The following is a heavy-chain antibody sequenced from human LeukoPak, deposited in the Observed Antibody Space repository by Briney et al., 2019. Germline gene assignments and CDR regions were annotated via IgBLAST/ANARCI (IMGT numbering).Heavy chain of an antibody. Sequence: ASVKVSCKASGYTFTSYAMHWVRQAPGQRLEWMGWISAYNGNTNYAQKLQGRVTMTTDTSTSTAYMELRSLRSDDTAVYYCAREWELEAFDIWGQGTMVTVSS. CDR3: AREWELEAFDI. CDR2: ISAYNGNT. CDR1: GYTFTSYA. V-gene: IGHV1-18*01. D-gene: IGHD1-26*01. J-gene: IGHJ3*02.